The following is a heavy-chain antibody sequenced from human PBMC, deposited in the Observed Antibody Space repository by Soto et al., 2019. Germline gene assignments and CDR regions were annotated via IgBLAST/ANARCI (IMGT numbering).Heavy chain of an antibody. Sequence: QVQLQQWGAGLLKPSETLSLTCAVYGGSFSGYYWSWIRQPPGKGLEWIGEINHSGSTNYNPSLKSRVTISVDTSKNQFSLKRSSVTAADTAVYYCAGIVATNYFDYWGQGTLVTVSS. V-gene: IGHV4-34*01. D-gene: IGHD5-12*01. CDR1: GGSFSGYY. CDR2: INHSGST. J-gene: IGHJ4*02. CDR3: AGIVATNYFDY.